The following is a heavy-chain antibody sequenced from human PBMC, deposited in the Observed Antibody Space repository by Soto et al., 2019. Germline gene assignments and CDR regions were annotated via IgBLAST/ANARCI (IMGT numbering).Heavy chain of an antibody. V-gene: IGHV4-31*03. Sequence: SETLSLTCTVSGGAISSGGYYWSWIGQHPGKGLEWIGYIDYSGSTYYNPSLKSRVTISVDTSKNQFSLKLSSVTAAATAVYYCEGSQQIHAFDIWGQGTMVTVSS. D-gene: IGHD6-13*01. CDR1: GGAISSGGYY. J-gene: IGHJ3*02. CDR2: IDYSGST. CDR3: EGSQQIHAFDI.